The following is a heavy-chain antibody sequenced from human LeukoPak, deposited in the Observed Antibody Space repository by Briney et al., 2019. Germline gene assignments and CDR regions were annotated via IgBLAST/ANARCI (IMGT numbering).Heavy chain of an antibody. J-gene: IGHJ4*02. CDR3: AKVRGVIRASYFDY. CDR2: ISYDGSNK. Sequence: RPGGSLRLSCAASGFTFSSYAMSWVCQAPGKGLEWVAVISYDGSNKYFADSVKGRFTISRDNSKNTLYLQMNSLRAEDTAVYYCAKVRGVIRASYFDYWGQGILVTVSS. D-gene: IGHD3-10*01. CDR1: GFTFSSYA. V-gene: IGHV3-30*18.